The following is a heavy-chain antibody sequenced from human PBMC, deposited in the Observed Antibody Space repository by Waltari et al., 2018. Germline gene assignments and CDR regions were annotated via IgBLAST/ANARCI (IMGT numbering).Heavy chain of an antibody. Sequence: QVQLQESGPGLVKPSETLSLTCTVSGGSISNYIWSWIRQPPGKGLEWIGYIYSSGSTNYNPSLKSRVTISVDTSKNQFSLKLSSVTAADTAVYYCARGYYDFWSGYPRFDYWGQGTLVTVSS. CDR3: ARGYYDFWSGYPRFDY. D-gene: IGHD3-3*01. J-gene: IGHJ4*02. V-gene: IGHV4-4*09. CDR1: GGSISNYI. CDR2: IYSSGST.